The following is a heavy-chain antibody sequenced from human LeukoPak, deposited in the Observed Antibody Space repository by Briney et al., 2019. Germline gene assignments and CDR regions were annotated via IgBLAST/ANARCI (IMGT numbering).Heavy chain of an antibody. J-gene: IGHJ4*02. CDR3: ATPAGVSMTTVTSPGFVY. V-gene: IGHV1-8*01. Sequence: EASVKVSCKASGYTFTSYDINWVRQATGQGLEWMGWMNPNSGNTGYAQKFQGRVTMTRNTSISTAYMELSSLRSEDTAVYYCATPAGVSMTTVTSPGFVYWGQGTLVTVSS. CDR1: GYTFTSYD. D-gene: IGHD4-17*01. CDR2: MNPNSGNT.